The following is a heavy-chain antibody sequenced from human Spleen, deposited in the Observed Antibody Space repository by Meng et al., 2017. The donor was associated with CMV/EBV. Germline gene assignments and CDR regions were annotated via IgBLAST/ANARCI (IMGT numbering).Heavy chain of an antibody. V-gene: IGHV1-2*02. CDR3: ARGPSIIWYSGGRGHNWFDP. J-gene: IGHJ5*02. CDR1: FSDYF. D-gene: IGHD6-13*01. Sequence: FSDYFIHWVRQAPGQGLEWVGWINPNSGETLFAQKFQGRVTLTSDTSVSTGYLDLFSLRSDDTAVYYCARGPSIIWYSGGRGHNWFDPWGQGTLVTVSS. CDR2: INPNSGET.